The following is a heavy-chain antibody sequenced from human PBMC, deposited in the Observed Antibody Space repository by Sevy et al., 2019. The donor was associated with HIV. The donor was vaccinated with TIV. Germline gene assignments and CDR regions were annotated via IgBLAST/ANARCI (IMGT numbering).Heavy chain of an antibody. CDR1: GFTFNNAW. V-gene: IGHV3-15*01. J-gene: IGHJ4*02. D-gene: IGHD3-22*01. Sequence: GGSLRLSCAVSGFTFNNAWMNWVRQAPGTGLQWVGLIKSKIDGETTDYAAPVKGRFTISRDDSKNTLFLQMNRLKIEDTAVYYCATAPGYYDSAPFDYWGPGTLVTVSS. CDR3: ATAPGYYDSAPFDY. CDR2: IKSKIDGETT.